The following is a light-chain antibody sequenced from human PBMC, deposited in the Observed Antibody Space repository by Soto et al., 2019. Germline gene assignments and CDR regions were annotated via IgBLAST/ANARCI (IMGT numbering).Light chain of an antibody. CDR1: SSDVGGYNY. J-gene: IGLJ1*01. V-gene: IGLV2-11*01. Sequence: QSALTQPRSVSGSPGQSVAISCTGTSSDVGGYNYVSWYQQHPGKAPKLMIYGVTKRPSGVPDRFSGSSSGNTASLTISGLQAEDEADYFCCSYAGSYSYVFGTGTKVTVL. CDR2: GVT. CDR3: CSYAGSYSYV.